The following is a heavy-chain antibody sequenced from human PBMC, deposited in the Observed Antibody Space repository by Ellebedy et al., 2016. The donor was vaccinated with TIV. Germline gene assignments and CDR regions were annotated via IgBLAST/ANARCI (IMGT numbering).Heavy chain of an antibody. CDR2: ISWNSGSI. J-gene: IGHJ3*02. V-gene: IGHV3-9*01. Sequence: SLKISXVASGFTIDDYAMHWVRHAPGKGLEWVSGISWNSGSIGYADSVKGRFTISRDNAKNSLYLQMNSLRPEDTALYYCAKDKAVFYAFYMWGQGTMVTVSS. CDR1: GFTIDDYA. CDR3: AKDKAVFYAFYM. D-gene: IGHD2-8*01.